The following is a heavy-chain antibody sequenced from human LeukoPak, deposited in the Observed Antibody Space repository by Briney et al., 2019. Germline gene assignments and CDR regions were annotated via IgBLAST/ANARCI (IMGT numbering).Heavy chain of an antibody. CDR2: ISAYNGNT. V-gene: IGHV1-18*01. CDR1: GYTFTNYG. J-gene: IGHJ5*02. Sequence: ASVKVSCKASGYTFTNYGVSWVRQAPGQGLEWMGWISAYNGNTNYAQKLQGRVTMTTDTSTSTAYMELRSLRSDDTAVYYCARATSLYYRWFDPWGQGTLVTVSS. D-gene: IGHD2-8*01. CDR3: ARATSLYYRWFDP.